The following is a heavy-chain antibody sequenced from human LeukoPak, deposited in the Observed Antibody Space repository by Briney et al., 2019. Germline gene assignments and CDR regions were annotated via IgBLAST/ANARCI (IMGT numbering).Heavy chain of an antibody. J-gene: IGHJ4*02. V-gene: IGHV4-59*08. CDR1: GGSISSYY. CDR2: TSYSGST. D-gene: IGHD4-17*01. CDR3: ARRNYGDYDHYFDY. Sequence: PSETLSLTCTVSGGSISSYYWSWIRQTPGKGLEWIGYTSYSGSTNYNPSLKSRVTISVDTSKNQFSLKLTSVTAADTAVYFCARRNYGDYDHYFDYWGQGTLVTVSS.